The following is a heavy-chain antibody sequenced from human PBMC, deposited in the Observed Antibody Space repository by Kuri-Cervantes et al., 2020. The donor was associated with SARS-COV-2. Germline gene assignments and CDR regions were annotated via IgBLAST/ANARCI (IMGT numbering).Heavy chain of an antibody. V-gene: IGHV4-30-4*01. CDR1: GGSTSSGDYY. Sequence: LRLSCTVSGGSTSSGDYYWSWIRQPPGKGLEWIGYIYYSGSTYYNPSLKSRVTISVDTSKNQFSLKLSSVTAADTAVYYCARSSGGYDARFDPWGQGTLVTVSS. CDR3: ARSSGGYDARFDP. CDR2: IYYSGST. D-gene: IGHD3-10*01. J-gene: IGHJ5*02.